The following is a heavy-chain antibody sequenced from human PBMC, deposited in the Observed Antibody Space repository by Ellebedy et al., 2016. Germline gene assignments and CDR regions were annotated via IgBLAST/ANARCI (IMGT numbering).Heavy chain of an antibody. CDR3: AKCRHSTGCLLDS. CDR2: ISSSGSP. D-gene: IGHD6-19*01. J-gene: IGHJ4*02. Sequence: GGSLRLSCAASGFTFSGFAMSWVRQAPGKGLEWVSTISSSGSPNYADSVRGRFTISRDSSQDTLYLEMDSLRADDTAIYYCAKCRHSTGCLLDSWGQGTLVTVSS. CDR1: GFTFSGFA. V-gene: IGHV3-23*01.